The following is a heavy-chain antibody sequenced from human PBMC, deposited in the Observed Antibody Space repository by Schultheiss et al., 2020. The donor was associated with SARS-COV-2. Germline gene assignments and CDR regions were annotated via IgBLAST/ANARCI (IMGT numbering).Heavy chain of an antibody. J-gene: IGHJ3*02. Sequence: SETLSLTCTVSGGSISSSSYYWGWIRQPPGKGLEWIGYIYYSGSANYNPSLKSRVTISVDTSKNQVSLNLRSVTATDTAVYYCARGTEAAATGAFDIWGQGTMVTVSS. CDR3: ARGTEAAATGAFDI. D-gene: IGHD6-13*01. CDR2: IYYSGSA. V-gene: IGHV4-61*05. CDR1: GGSISSSSYY.